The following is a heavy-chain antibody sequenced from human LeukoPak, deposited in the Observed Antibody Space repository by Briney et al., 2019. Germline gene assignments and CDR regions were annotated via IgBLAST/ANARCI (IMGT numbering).Heavy chain of an antibody. Sequence: GGSLRLSCAASGFTFSSYEMNWVRQAPGKGLEWVSYISSSGSTIYYADSVKGRFTISRDNSKNSLYLQMNSLRAEDTAVYYCARLQWFGGYYFDYWGQGTLVTVSS. V-gene: IGHV3-48*03. CDR1: GFTFSSYE. CDR2: ISSSGSTI. D-gene: IGHD3-10*01. J-gene: IGHJ4*02. CDR3: ARLQWFGGYYFDY.